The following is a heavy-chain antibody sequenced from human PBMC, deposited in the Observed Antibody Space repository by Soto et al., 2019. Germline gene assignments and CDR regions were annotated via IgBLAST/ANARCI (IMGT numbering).Heavy chain of an antibody. J-gene: IGHJ3*02. D-gene: IGHD6-19*01. CDR3: ARLGFGSAYSSGWYAFDI. V-gene: IGHV3-30*04. CDR1: GFTFSSYA. CDR2: ISYDGSNK. Sequence: GGSLRLSCAASGFTFSSYAMHWVRQAPGKGLEWVAVISYDGSNKYYADSVKGRFTISRDNSKNTLYLQMNSLRAEDTAVYYCARLGFGSAYSSGWYAFDIWGQGTMVTVSS.